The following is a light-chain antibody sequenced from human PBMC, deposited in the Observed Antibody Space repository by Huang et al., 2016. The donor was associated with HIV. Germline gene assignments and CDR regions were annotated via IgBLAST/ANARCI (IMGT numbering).Light chain of an antibody. CDR3: HHRSGWPRT. V-gene: IGKV3-11*01. Sequence: EIVLTQSPATLSLSPGERATLSCRASQSLNNYLVWYQQKPGQPPRLVIYDIANRATGIPARFSGGGSGTDFTLTISSLEPEDFAVYYCHHRSGWPRTFGQGTKLEI. CDR2: DIA. J-gene: IGKJ2*01. CDR1: QSLNNY.